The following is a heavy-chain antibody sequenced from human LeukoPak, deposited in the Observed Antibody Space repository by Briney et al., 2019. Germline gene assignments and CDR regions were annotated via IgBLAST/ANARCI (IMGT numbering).Heavy chain of an antibody. CDR3: APTAEAYTSWWKV. V-gene: IGHV1-2*02. J-gene: IGHJ4*02. CDR2: INPDSGFT. Sequence: ASVTVSCRASGYTFTDDYMQWVRRAPGQGREFMGWINPDSGFTNYAQKFKGRVTMTRDTSISTAYLEVRSLTSDDTAVYYCAPTAEAYTSWWKVWGQGALVIVSS. D-gene: IGHD3-16*01. CDR1: GYTFTDDY.